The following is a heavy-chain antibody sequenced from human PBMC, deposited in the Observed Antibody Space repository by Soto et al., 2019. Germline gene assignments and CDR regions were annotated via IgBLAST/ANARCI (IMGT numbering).Heavy chain of an antibody. D-gene: IGHD5-18*01. CDR1: GGSISSGGYS. Sequence: SETLSLTCAVSGGSISSGGYSWSWIRQPPGKGLEWIGYIYHSGSTYYNPSLKSRVTISVDRSKNQFSLKLYSLTSADTAIYYCARDTGCSYGHYRWFDPWGQGALVTVSS. J-gene: IGHJ5*02. CDR3: ARDTGCSYGHYRWFDP. CDR2: IYHSGST. V-gene: IGHV4-30-2*01.